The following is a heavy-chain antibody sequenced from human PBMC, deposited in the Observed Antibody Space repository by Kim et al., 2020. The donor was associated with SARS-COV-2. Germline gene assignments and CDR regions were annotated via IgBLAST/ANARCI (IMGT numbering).Heavy chain of an antibody. V-gene: IGHV4-31*03. J-gene: IGHJ5*02. D-gene: IGHD4-17*01. CDR3: ARGESVYSTTVTTLFPFDP. CDR2: IYYSGST. CDR1: GGSISSGGYY. Sequence: SETLSLTCTVSGGSISSGGYYWSWIRQHPGKGLEWIGYIYYSGSTYYNPSLKSRVTISVDTSKNQFSLKLSSVTAADTAVYYCARGESVYSTTVTTLFPFDPWGQGTLVTVSS.